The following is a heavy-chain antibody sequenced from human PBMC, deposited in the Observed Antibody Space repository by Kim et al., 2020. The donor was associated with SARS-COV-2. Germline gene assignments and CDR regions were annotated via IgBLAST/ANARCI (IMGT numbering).Heavy chain of an antibody. D-gene: IGHD6-13*01. CDR3: ARDVLKTTLSSSSWTFD. CDR2: ISYDGSNK. CDR1: GFTFSSYA. J-gene: IGHJ4*01. Sequence: GGSLRLSCAASGFTFSSYAMHWVRQAPGKGLEWVAVISYDGSNKYYADSVKGRFTISRDNSKNTLYLQMNSLRAEDTAVYYCARDVLKTTLSSSSWTFD. V-gene: IGHV3-30*04.